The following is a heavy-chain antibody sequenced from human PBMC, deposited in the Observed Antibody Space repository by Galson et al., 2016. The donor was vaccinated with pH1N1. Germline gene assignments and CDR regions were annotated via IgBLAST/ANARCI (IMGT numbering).Heavy chain of an antibody. J-gene: IGHJ4*02. V-gene: IGHV3-11*06. Sequence: SLRLSCAASGFSFSDYYMSWVRQAPGKGLEWVSYIRSSRRDTNYADSVKGRFSISRDNAKNLLFLQMNSLRAEDTAVYCCARGGVSVATVFDLWGQGALVTVSP. D-gene: IGHD6-19*01. CDR3: ARGGVSVATVFDL. CDR2: IRSSRRDT. CDR1: GFSFSDYY.